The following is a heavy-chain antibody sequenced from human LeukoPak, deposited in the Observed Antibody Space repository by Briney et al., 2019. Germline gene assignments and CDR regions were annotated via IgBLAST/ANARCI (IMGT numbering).Heavy chain of an antibody. D-gene: IGHD6-19*01. Sequence: GGSLRLSWAASGLTVSSHGMSWVRQAPRKGLERGSAISGSGGSTYYADSVKGRFTISRDNSKNTMFLQMNSLRAEDTAVYYCAKRRASSGYYAAFDIWGQGTMVTVSS. CDR1: GLTVSSHG. J-gene: IGHJ3*02. CDR2: ISGSGGST. V-gene: IGHV3-23*01. CDR3: AKRRASSGYYAAFDI.